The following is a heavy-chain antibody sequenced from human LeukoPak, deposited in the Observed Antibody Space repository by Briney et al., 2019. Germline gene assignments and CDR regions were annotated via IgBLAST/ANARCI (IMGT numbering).Heavy chain of an antibody. J-gene: IGHJ6*02. CDR2: TSGSGDTT. CDR1: GFTFSSYA. Sequence: GGSLRLSCAASGFTFSSYAMSWVRQAPGRGLERVSHTSGSGDTTYYADSVKGRFTISRDNSKNTLYLQMNSLRADDTAVYYCAKCGPKDYDFWSGYWPYYYYYGMDVWGQGTTVTVSS. V-gene: IGHV3-23*01. CDR3: AKCGPKDYDFWSGYWPYYYYYGMDV. D-gene: IGHD3-3*01.